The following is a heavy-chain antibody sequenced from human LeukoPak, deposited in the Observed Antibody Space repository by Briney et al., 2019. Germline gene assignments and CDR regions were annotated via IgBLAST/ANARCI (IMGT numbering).Heavy chain of an antibody. CDR3: AKDARYYYDSSGYYYWDAFDI. CDR2: ISSSSSHM. V-gene: IGHV3-21*01. D-gene: IGHD3-22*01. CDR1: GFSFSNYS. Sequence: GGSLRLSCAASGFSFSNYSLNWVRQAPGKGLEWVSSISSSSSHMYYADSVKGRFTISRDNAKNSLYLQMNSLRAEDTAVYYCAKDARYYYDSSGYYYWDAFDIWGQGTMVTVSS. J-gene: IGHJ3*02.